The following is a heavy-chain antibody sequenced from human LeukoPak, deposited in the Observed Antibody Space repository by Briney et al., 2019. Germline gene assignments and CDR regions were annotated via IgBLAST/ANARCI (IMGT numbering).Heavy chain of an antibody. J-gene: IGHJ4*02. D-gene: IGHD6-19*01. V-gene: IGHV3-48*01. CDR1: GFPFEIYS. CDR2: LSRSTTVI. CDR3: ARSDWYDDLEC. Sequence: GGSLRLSCAASGFPFEIYSMNWVRQAPGKGLEWISFLSRSTTVIYYSDSVKGRLTISRDNAKNSLYLQMNSLRAEDTAMYYCARSDWYDDLECLGQGTLVTVSS.